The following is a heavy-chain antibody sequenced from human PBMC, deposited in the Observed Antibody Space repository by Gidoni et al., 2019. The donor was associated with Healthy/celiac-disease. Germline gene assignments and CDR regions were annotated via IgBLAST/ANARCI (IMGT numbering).Heavy chain of an antibody. CDR2: ISYSGST. V-gene: IGHV4-39*01. CDR3: ARQPRVRGVISHNWFDP. Sequence: QLQLQESGPGLVKPSETLSLTCTVSGGSISSSSYYWGWIRQPPGKGLEWIGRISYSGSTYYNPSLKSRVTISVDTSKNQFSLKLSSVTAADTAVYYCARQPRVRGVISHNWFDPWGQGTLVTVSS. CDR1: GGSISSSSYY. D-gene: IGHD3-10*01. J-gene: IGHJ5*02.